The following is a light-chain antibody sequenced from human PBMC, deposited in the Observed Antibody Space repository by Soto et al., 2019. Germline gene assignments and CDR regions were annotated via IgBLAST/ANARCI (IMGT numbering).Light chain of an antibody. CDR1: QSVSSSY. CDR2: GAS. V-gene: IGKV3-20*01. Sequence: EIVLTQSPGTLSLSPGERATLSCRASQSVSSSYLARYQQKPGQAPRLLVYGASSRATGIPDRFSGGGSGTEFTLTISRLEPEDFAVYYCQRYGSSPRFTFGPGTKVAIK. J-gene: IGKJ3*01. CDR3: QRYGSSPRFT.